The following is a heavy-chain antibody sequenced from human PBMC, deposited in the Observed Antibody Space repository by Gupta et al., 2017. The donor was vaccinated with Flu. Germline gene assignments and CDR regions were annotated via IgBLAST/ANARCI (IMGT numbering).Heavy chain of an antibody. J-gene: IGHJ4*02. CDR3: TRESGPWSPFGY. CDR1: GGSITSTHW. D-gene: IGHD3-3*01. V-gene: IGHV4-4*02. Sequence: QVQLQESGPGLVEPSGTPSLTCSVSGGSITSTHWWSRVRQSPWKGLEWMAEISLTGDSNYNPSLRSRVTTSLDKSKKNHSLKVSSVTAADTAIYYCTRESGPWSPFGYWGQGTHVIVSA. CDR2: ISLTGDS.